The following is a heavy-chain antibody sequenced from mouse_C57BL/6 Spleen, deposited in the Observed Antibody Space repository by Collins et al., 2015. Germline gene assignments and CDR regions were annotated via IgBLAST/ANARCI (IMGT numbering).Heavy chain of an antibody. CDR1: GYTFSSYW. CDR3: ARGYYYGSSYFDV. J-gene: IGHJ1*01. D-gene: IGHD1-1*01. Sequence: ISCKATGYTFSSYWIEWVKQRPGHGLEWIGEILPGSGSTNYNEKFKGKATFTADTSSNTAYMQLSSLTSEGSAVYYCARGYYYGSSYFDVWGAGTTVTVSS. V-gene: IGHV1-9*01. CDR2: ILPGSGST.